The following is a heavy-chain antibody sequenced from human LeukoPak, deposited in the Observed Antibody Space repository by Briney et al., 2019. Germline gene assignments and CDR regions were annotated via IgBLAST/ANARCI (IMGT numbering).Heavy chain of an antibody. V-gene: IGHV1-2*02. J-gene: IGHJ3*02. CDR3: ARGLSSSWYTHDAFDI. CDR1: GYTFTGYY. CDR2: INPNSGGT. Sequence: GASVKVSCKASGYTFTGYYMHWVRQAPGQGLEWMGWINPNSGGTNYAQKFQGRVTITRNTSISTAYMELSSLRSEDTAVYYCARGLSSSWYTHDAFDIWGQGTMVTVSS. D-gene: IGHD6-13*01.